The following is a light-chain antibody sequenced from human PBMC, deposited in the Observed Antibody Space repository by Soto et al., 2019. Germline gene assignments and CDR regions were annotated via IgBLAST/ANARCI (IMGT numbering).Light chain of an antibody. V-gene: IGLV1-40*01. CDR1: SSNIGAGYE. CDR3: QSYDSSLSGYV. J-gene: IGLJ1*01. CDR2: ENN. Sequence: QSVLTQPPSVSGAPGQRGTISCTGSSSNIGAGYEAHWYQQVPGTAPKLLIYENNNRPSGVPDQFSGSKSGTAASLAITGLQAEDEAEYYCQSYDSSLSGYVFGTGTKLTVL.